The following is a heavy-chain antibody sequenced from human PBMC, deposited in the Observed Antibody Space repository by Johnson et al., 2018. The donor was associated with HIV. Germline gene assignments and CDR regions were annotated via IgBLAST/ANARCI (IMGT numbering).Heavy chain of an antibody. CDR1: GFTFSDHY. CDR2: INPDGSST. D-gene: IGHD3-16*01. J-gene: IGHJ3*02. V-gene: IGHV3-74*01. Sequence: VQLVESGGGLVQPGGSLRLSCAASGFTFSDHYMDWVRQAPGKGLVWVSRINPDGSSTDYADSVKGRFTISRDNAKNTLYLQMNSLRAEDTAVYYCARDGAADNAFDIWGQGTMVTVSS. CDR3: ARDGAADNAFDI.